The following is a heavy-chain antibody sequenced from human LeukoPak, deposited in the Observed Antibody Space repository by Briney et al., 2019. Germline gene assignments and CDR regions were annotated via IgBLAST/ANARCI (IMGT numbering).Heavy chain of an antibody. Sequence: GGSLRLSCEASGFTFGSHAMYWVRQAPGKGLEWVAGIFGSGGSPHYADPVKGRFTISRDNSRNTVYLQINSLRAVDTAVYYCGKTTVGYSSGQKPAWPVDYWGQGTLVTVSS. D-gene: IGHD5-18*01. CDR1: GFTFGSHA. CDR3: GKTTVGYSSGQKPAWPVDY. V-gene: IGHV3-23*01. J-gene: IGHJ4*02. CDR2: IFGSGGSP.